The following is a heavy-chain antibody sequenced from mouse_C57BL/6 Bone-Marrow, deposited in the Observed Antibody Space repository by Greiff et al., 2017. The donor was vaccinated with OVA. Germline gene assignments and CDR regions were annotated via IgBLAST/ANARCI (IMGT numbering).Heavy chain of an antibody. D-gene: IGHD2-4*01. V-gene: IGHV1-69*01. CDR2: IDPSDSYT. CDR1: GYTFTSYW. CDR3: ARANYDQGDYAMDY. J-gene: IGHJ4*01. Sequence: QVQLQQSGAELVMPGASVKLSCKASGYTFTSYWMHWVKQRPGQGLEWIGEIDPSDSYTNYNQKFKGKSTLTVDKSSSTAYMQLSSLTSEDSAVYYCARANYDQGDYAMDYWGQGTSVTVSS.